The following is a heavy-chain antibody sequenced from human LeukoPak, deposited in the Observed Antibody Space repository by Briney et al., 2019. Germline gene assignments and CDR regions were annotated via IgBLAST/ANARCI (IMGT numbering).Heavy chain of an antibody. CDR3: ARAAVTTGSTETFDP. D-gene: IGHD1-1*01. J-gene: IGHJ5*02. CDR2: INPNSGGT. Sequence: GASVKVSCKGSGYTFIAYYMHWLRQAPGQGLEWVGWINPNSGGTNYAQKFQGRVSLTRGTSINTAYMELSSLRSDDTAVYYCARAAVTTGSTETFDPWGQGTLVTVSS. CDR1: GYTFIAYY. V-gene: IGHV1-2*02.